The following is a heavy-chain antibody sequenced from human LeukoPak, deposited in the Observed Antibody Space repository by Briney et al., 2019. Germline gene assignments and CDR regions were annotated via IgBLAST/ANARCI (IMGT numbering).Heavy chain of an antibody. CDR3: ARTLAAAGTEY. J-gene: IGHJ4*02. CDR2: ISGSGGST. V-gene: IGHV3-23*01. Sequence: GGSLRLSCAASGFTFSSYAMYWVRQAPGKGLEWVSIISGSGGSTYYADFVKGRSTISRDNSKNTLYLQMNGLSAKDTAVYYCARTLAAAGTEYWGQGTLVTVSS. CDR1: GFTFSSYA. D-gene: IGHD6-13*01.